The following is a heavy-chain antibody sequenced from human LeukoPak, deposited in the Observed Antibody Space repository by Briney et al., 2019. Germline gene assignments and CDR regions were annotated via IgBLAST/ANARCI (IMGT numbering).Heavy chain of an antibody. CDR1: GGSISSGGYY. CDR3: AAQDVNWFDP. D-gene: IGHD2-15*01. CDR2: IYYSGST. J-gene: IGHJ5*02. V-gene: IGHV4-31*03. Sequence: SETLSLTCTVSGGSISSGGYYWSWIRQHPGKGLEWIGYIYYSGSTYYNPSLKSRATISVDTSKNQFSLKLSSVTAADTAVYYCAAQDVNWFDPWGQGTLVTVSS.